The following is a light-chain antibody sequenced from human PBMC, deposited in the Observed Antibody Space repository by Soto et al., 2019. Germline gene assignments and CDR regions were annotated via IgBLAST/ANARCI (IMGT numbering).Light chain of an antibody. CDR1: QSVKNNY. V-gene: IGKV3-20*01. CDR3: QQYGGSPRT. J-gene: IGKJ2*01. CDR2: GAS. Sequence: EIVLMQSPGTLSSSPGERATLSCRASQSVKNNYLAWYQQKPGQAPRLLIYGASSRATGIPDRFSGSGSGTDFTLTITRLEPEDLAVYYCQQYGGSPRTFGQGTKLEIK.